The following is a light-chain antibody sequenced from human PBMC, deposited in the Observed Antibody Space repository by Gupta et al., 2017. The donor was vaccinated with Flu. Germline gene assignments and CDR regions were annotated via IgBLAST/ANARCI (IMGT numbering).Light chain of an antibody. CDR2: EVK. CDR3: SSYAGVNLVV. Sequence: TSSDVGHYNYVSWYRQHPGKAPKLIIYEVKKRPSGVPDRFSAFKSGNTASLTVSGLQAEDESTYYCSSYAGVNLVVFGGGTKLTVL. V-gene: IGLV2-8*01. CDR1: SSDVGHYNY. J-gene: IGLJ2*01.